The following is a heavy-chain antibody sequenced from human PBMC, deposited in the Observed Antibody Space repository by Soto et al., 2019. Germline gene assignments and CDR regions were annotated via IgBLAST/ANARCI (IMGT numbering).Heavy chain of an antibody. V-gene: IGHV6-1*01. CDR1: GDSVSSNSAA. D-gene: IGHD3-10*01. Sequence: SQTLSLTCAISGDSVSSNSAAWNWIRQSPSRGLEWLGRTFYRSKWYNDYAESVKSRITINPDTSKNQFPLQLNSVTPEDTAVYYCARESTMVRGVINPLDYWGQGTQVTVSS. CDR2: TFYRSKWYN. CDR3: ARESTMVRGVINPLDY. J-gene: IGHJ4*02.